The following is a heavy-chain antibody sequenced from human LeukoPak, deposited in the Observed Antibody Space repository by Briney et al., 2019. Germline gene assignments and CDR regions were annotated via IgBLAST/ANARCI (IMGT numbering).Heavy chain of an antibody. J-gene: IGHJ4*02. Sequence: GGSLRLSCAASGFTFSSYAMHWLRQAPGKGLEWVAVISYDGSNKYYADSVKGRFTISRDNSKNTLYLQMNSLRAEDTAVYYCARDRYCSSTSCYDDYWGQGTLVTVSS. V-gene: IGHV3-30-3*01. CDR2: ISYDGSNK. D-gene: IGHD2-2*01. CDR3: ARDRYCSSTSCYDDY. CDR1: GFTFSSYA.